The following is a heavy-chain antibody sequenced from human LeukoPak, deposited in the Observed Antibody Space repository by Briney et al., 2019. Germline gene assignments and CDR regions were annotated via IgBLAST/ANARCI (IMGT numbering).Heavy chain of an antibody. CDR2: ISSSSTI. D-gene: IGHD3-9*01. CDR3: ARDNGDWLEDAFDI. V-gene: IGHV3-48*04. CDR1: GFTFSSYS. Sequence: GGSLRLSCAASGFTFSSYSMNWVRQAPGKGLEWVSYISSSSTIYYADSVKGRFTISRDNAKNSLYLQMNSLRAEDTAVYYCARDNGDWLEDAFDIWGQGTMVTVSS. J-gene: IGHJ3*02.